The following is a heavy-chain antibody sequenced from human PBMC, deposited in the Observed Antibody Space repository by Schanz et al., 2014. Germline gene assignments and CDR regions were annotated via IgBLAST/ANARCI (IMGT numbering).Heavy chain of an antibody. CDR2: ISSSSSTR. V-gene: IGHV3-48*01. J-gene: IGHJ2*01. CDR1: GFTFSSYS. CDR3: AKDAPYPFDL. Sequence: EVQLVESGGGLVQPGGSLRLSCAASGFTFSSYSMNWVRQAPGKGLEWVSYISSSSSTRYYADSVKGRFTISRDNSKNTLYLQMNSLRAEDTAVYYCAKDAPYPFDLWGRGPLITVSS.